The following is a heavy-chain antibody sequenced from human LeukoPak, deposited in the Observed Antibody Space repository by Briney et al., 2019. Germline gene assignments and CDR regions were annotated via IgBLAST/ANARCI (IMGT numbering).Heavy chain of an antibody. J-gene: IGHJ4*02. CDR2: INPNSGGT. CDR1: GFTFTGYY. D-gene: IGHD3-22*01. CDR3: ARGTYYDSSGYSGVRLFDY. V-gene: IGHV1-2*02. Sequence: ASVKVSCKASGFTFTGYYMHWVRQAPGQGLEWMGWINPNSGGTNYAQKFQGRVSMTRDTSISTTYMELSSLRSDDTAVYYCARGTYYDSSGYSGVRLFDYWGQGTLVTVSS.